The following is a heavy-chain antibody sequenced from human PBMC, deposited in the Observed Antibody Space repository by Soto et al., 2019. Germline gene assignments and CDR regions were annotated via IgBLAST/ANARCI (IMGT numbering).Heavy chain of an antibody. J-gene: IGHJ3*02. CDR3: AKGGVGSTSNAFDI. CDR1: GFTFRSYG. D-gene: IGHD1-26*01. Sequence: GGSLRLSCAASGFTFRSYGMHWVRQAPAKGLEWVAVISYDGSNKYYADSVKGRFTISRDNSKNTLYLQMNSLRAEDTAVYYCAKGGVGSTSNAFDIWGQGTMVTVSS. CDR2: ISYDGSNK. V-gene: IGHV3-30*18.